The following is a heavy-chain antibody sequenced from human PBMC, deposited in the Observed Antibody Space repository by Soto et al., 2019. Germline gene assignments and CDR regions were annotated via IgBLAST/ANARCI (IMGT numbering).Heavy chain of an antibody. CDR2: LYYSGRT. V-gene: IGHV4-31*03. Sequence: VPLQESGPGLVKPSQTLSLTCTVSGGSISSGGYYWTGIRPRTGKGLEWIVSLYYSGRTYYNPPFKSRVAIAVATSKNQFSLALSCVNTADTVISYCARGVLHWGQGTRVTVSS. J-gene: IGHJ4*02. CDR1: GGSISSGGYY. CDR3: ARGVLH. D-gene: IGHD3-16*01.